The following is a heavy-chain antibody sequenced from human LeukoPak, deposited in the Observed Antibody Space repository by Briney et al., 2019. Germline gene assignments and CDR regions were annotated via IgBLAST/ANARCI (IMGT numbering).Heavy chain of an antibody. CDR2: IKSKSDGGAI. V-gene: IGHV3-15*07. Sequence: GGSLRLSCAASGFTFSNAWMNWVRQTPGKGLEWVGRIKSKSDGGAIDYAAPVKGRFTISRDDSESTMYLEMNSLKTEDTAVYYCTSRGHCAGASCYWGQGTLVTVSS. D-gene: IGHD4/OR15-4a*01. J-gene: IGHJ4*02. CDR1: GFTFSNAW. CDR3: TSRGHCAGASCY.